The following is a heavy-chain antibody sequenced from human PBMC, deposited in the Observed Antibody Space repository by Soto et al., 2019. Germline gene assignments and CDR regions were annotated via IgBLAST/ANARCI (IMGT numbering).Heavy chain of an antibody. J-gene: IGHJ6*03. CDR1: GFTFTNAW. Sequence: GALRLSCAASGFTFTNAWMTWVRQCPGKGLEWVGRIKSKSDGGTIDYAAPVKGRFTISRDDSKNTLYLQMNSLKTEDTAVYYWTTGPNLRPLALFESWGKG. CDR2: IKSKSDGGTI. V-gene: IGHV3-15*01. D-gene: IGHD3-3*01. CDR3: TTGPNLRPLALFES.